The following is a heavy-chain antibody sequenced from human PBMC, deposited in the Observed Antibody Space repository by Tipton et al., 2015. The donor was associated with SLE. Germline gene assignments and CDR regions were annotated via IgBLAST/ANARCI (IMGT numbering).Heavy chain of an antibody. Sequence: QLVQSGAEVKKPGASVKVSCKASGYTFNNFGINWVRQAPGQGLEWMGWINPYNGHTNYAQNLQDRVTMTTDTSTTTASMELRSLRSDDTAVYYCARVQPGWGYNYYYMDVWGTGTSVTVSS. V-gene: IGHV1-18*01. CDR1: GYTFNNFG. D-gene: IGHD7-27*01. CDR3: ARVQPGWGYNYYYMDV. CDR2: INPYNGHT. J-gene: IGHJ6*03.